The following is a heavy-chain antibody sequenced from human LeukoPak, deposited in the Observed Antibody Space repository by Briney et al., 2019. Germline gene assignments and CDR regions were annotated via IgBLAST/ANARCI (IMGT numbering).Heavy chain of an antibody. V-gene: IGHV4-30-4*08. D-gene: IGHD2-2*01. CDR2: IYYSGST. CDR1: GGFIRSSDYY. Sequence: SETLSLTCTVSGGFIRSSDYYWSWIRQPRGKGLEWIGYIYYSGSTSYSPSLKSRVIITVDTSKNQFFLNLSSVTAADTAVYYCARDNPQDCRSSSCYFDAWGQGTLATVSS. CDR3: ARDNPQDCRSSSCYFDA. J-gene: IGHJ5*02.